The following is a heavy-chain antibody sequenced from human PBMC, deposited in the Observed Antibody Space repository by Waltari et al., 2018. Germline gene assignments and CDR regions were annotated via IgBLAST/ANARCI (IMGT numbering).Heavy chain of an antibody. Sequence: QVQLQESGPGLVKPSETLSLTCTVSGGSISSDYWTWIRQPDGKGLEWIGRIYSSGTPNYNPSLKSRVTISVDKSKNQFALKLSSVTAADTAVYYCATYSTSGGGMDVWGQGTTVTVSS. J-gene: IGHJ6*02. CDR1: GGSISSDY. CDR3: ATYSTSGGGMDV. D-gene: IGHD2-15*01. CDR2: IYSSGTP. V-gene: IGHV4-4*07.